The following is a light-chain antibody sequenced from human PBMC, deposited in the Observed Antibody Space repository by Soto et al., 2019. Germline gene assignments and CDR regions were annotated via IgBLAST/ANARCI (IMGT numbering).Light chain of an antibody. CDR3: QQYNNWPIT. CDR1: QSVSGD. V-gene: IGKV3-15*01. Sequence: EIVLTQSPATLSVPPGEIATLSCTASQSVSGDLAWYHHKPGQAPRLLIYDASTRALDTPARFAGSGAGTEFTLTISSLQSEDFAVYFCQQYNNWPITCGQGTRREIK. CDR2: DAS. J-gene: IGKJ5*01.